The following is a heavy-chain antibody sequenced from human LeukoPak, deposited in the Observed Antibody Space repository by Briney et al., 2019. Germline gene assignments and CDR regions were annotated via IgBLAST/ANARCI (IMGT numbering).Heavy chain of an antibody. CDR2: IKQDGSEK. CDR3: ARVLRPNNAFDI. CDR1: GFTFSSYA. Sequence: GGSLRLSCAASGFTFSSYAMSWVRQAPGKGLEWVANIKQDGSEKYYVDSVKGRFTISRDNAKNSLYLQMNSRRAEDTAVYYCARVLRPNNAFDIWGQGTMVTVSS. J-gene: IGHJ3*02. V-gene: IGHV3-7*01. D-gene: IGHD2/OR15-2a*01.